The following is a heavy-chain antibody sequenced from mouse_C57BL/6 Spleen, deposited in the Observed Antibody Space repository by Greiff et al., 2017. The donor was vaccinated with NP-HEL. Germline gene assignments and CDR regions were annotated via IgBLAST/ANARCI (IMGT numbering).Heavy chain of an antibody. J-gene: IGHJ2*01. Sequence: EVQRVESGPGLVKPSQSLSLTCSVTGYSITSGYYWNWIRQFPGNNLEWMGYISYDGSNNYNPSLKNRISITRDTSKNQFFLKLNSVTTEDTATYYCARDFYYGNGYWGQGTTLTVSS. V-gene: IGHV3-6*01. CDR1: GYSITSGYY. CDR3: ARDFYYGNGY. D-gene: IGHD2-1*01. CDR2: ISYDGSN.